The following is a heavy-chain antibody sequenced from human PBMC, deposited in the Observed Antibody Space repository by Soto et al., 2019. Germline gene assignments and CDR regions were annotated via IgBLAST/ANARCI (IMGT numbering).Heavy chain of an antibody. V-gene: IGHV4-39*01. CDR2: IYYSGRT. CDR1: GDYIRTSSFY. J-gene: IGHJ4*02. D-gene: IGHD3-22*01. Sequence: SETLSLTCSVSGDYIRTSSFYWAWIRQPPGKGLEWIGSIYYSGRTFYNPSLKSRVTISVDTSKNQFSLNLKSVSAADTAVYYCARHEYHSSGPSAYWGQGTLVTVSS. CDR3: ARHEYHSSGPSAY.